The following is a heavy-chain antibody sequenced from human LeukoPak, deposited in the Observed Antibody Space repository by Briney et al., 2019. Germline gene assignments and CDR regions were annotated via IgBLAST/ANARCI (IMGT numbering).Heavy chain of an antibody. Sequence: GRSLRLSCAASGFTFSSYGMHWVRQAPGKGLEWVAFIRSDGSNKYNEDSVKGRFTISRDNSRNTLDLQMSSLRAEDTAVYYCAMDPEYKGSSCGTFDLWGQGTLVTVSS. CDR2: IRSDGSNK. CDR1: GFTFSSYG. V-gene: IGHV3-30*02. J-gene: IGHJ4*02. D-gene: IGHD6-6*01. CDR3: AMDPEYKGSSCGTFDL.